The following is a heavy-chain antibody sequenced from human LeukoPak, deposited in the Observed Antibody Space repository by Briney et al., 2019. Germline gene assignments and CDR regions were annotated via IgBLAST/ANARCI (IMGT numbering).Heavy chain of an antibody. Sequence: GGSLRLSCAASGFTFSSYAMSWVRQAPGKGLEWVSVIYSGGSTYYADSVKGRFTISRDNSKNTLYLQMNSLRAEDTALYYCAKGATYYYDSSGYYTVEYFQHWGQGTLVTVSS. CDR3: AKGATYYYDSSGYYTVEYFQH. D-gene: IGHD3-22*01. J-gene: IGHJ1*01. CDR1: GFTFSSYA. V-gene: IGHV3-53*05. CDR2: IYSGGST.